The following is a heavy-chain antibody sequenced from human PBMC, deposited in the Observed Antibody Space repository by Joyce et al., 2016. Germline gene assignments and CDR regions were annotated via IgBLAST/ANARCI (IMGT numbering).Heavy chain of an antibody. CDR1: GFTFSIYG. CDR2: ISYDGSNK. Sequence: QVQLVESGGGVVQPGMSLRLSCAASGFTFSIYGMHWFRQAPGEGLEWVAVISYDGSNKHYRDSVKGRFTISRDNSKNTLYLQMNDLRAEDTAVYYCAKFFMSATPSPNDAFDIWGQGTMVTVSS. V-gene: IGHV3-30*18. D-gene: IGHD2-2*01. CDR3: AKFFMSATPSPNDAFDI. J-gene: IGHJ3*02.